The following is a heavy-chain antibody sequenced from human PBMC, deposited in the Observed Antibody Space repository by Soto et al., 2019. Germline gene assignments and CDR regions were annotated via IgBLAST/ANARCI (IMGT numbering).Heavy chain of an antibody. CDR1: GYTFTSYY. CDR2: INPSGGST. D-gene: IGHD6-19*01. CDR3: ARAIAVAETFDY. Sequence: ASVKVSFKASGYTFTSYYMHWVRQAPGQGLEWMGIINPSGGSTSYAQKFQGRVTMTRDTSTSTVYMELSSLRSEDTAVYYCARAIAVAETFDYWGQGTLVTVSS. V-gene: IGHV1-46*01. J-gene: IGHJ4*02.